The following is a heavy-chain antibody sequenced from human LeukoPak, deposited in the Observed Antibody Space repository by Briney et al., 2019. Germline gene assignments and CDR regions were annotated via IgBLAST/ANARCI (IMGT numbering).Heavy chain of an antibody. Sequence: ASVKVSCNTSGYSFTSYDINWVRQAPGQGLEWMGWVNPKSGNTGYKQKFQGRVTITRDTSISAAYMELSRLTSDDTAVYYCARGVGTVDPYYYYYMDVWGKGTTVTVSS. CDR2: VNPKSGNT. CDR1: GYSFTSYD. D-gene: IGHD4-23*01. V-gene: IGHV1-8*03. CDR3: ARGVGTVDPYYYYYMDV. J-gene: IGHJ6*03.